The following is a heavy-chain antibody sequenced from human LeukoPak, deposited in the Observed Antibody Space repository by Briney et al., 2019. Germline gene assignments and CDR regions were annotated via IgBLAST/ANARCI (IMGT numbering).Heavy chain of an antibody. Sequence: SETLSLTCAVSGGSISSSSYYWGWIRQPPGKGLEWIGSIYSSGSTYYNPSLKGRFTISLDTSKNQFSLKLSSVTAADTAVYYCARFGSGWHYFDYWGQGTLVTVSS. J-gene: IGHJ4*02. CDR1: GGSISSSSYY. CDR2: IYSSGST. CDR3: ARFGSGWHYFDY. D-gene: IGHD6-19*01. V-gene: IGHV4-39*07.